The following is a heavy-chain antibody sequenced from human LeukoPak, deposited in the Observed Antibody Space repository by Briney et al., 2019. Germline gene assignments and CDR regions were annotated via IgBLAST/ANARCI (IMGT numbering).Heavy chain of an antibody. CDR3: ARDRRDYDFWSGYYTEGFDP. Sequence: GRSLRLSCAASGFTFDDYAMHWVRQAPGKGLEWVSGISWNSGSIGYADSVKGRFTTSRDNAKNSLYLQMNSLRAEDTAVYYCARDRRDYDFWSGYYTEGFDPWGQGTLVTVSS. V-gene: IGHV3-9*01. CDR1: GFTFDDYA. D-gene: IGHD3-3*01. J-gene: IGHJ5*02. CDR2: ISWNSGSI.